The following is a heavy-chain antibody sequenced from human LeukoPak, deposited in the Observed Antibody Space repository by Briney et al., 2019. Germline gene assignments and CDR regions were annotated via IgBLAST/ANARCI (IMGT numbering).Heavy chain of an antibody. Sequence: GGSLRLSCAAPGFTFSSYSMNWVRQAPGKGLEWVSSITSGSSYIYYTDSVKGRFTISRDNAKNSLYLQMNSLRAEDTAVYYCATGTTSGSYYFAYWGQGTLVTVSS. CDR3: ATGTTSGSYYFAY. V-gene: IGHV3-21*01. CDR1: GFTFSSYS. CDR2: ITSGSSYI. D-gene: IGHD1-1*01. J-gene: IGHJ4*02.